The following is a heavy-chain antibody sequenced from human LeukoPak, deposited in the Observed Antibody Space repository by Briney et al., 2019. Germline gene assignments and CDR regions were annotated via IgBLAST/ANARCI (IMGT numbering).Heavy chain of an antibody. CDR1: GFTFSSYA. Sequence: GGSLRLSCAASGFTFSSYAMSWVRQAPGKGLEWVSAISGSGGSTYYADSVKGRFTISRDNSKNTLYLQMNSLRAGDTAVYYCATGRFGELLSRYYYMDVWGKGTTVAVSS. J-gene: IGHJ6*03. V-gene: IGHV3-23*01. CDR2: ISGSGGST. CDR3: ATGRFGELLSRYYYMDV. D-gene: IGHD3-10*01.